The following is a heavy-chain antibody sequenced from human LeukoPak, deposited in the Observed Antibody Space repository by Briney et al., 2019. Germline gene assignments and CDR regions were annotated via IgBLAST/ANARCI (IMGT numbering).Heavy chain of an antibody. CDR1: GYTFTGYY. CDR3: ARALVVVVAAKQPFGY. V-gene: IGHV1-2*02. CDR2: INPNSGGT. J-gene: IGHJ4*02. D-gene: IGHD2-15*01. Sequence: ASVKVSCKASGYTFTGYYMHWVRQAPGQGLEWMGWINPNSGGTSYAQKFQGRVTMTRDTSISTAYMELSRLRSDDTAVYYCARALVVVVAAKQPFGYWGQGTLVTVSS.